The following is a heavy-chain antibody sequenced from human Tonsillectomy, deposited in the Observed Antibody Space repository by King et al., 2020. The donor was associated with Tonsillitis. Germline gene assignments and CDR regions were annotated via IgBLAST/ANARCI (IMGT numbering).Heavy chain of an antibody. J-gene: IGHJ4*02. CDR3: ARATLGAYNWNDVFDY. CDR2: IKQDGSEK. D-gene: IGHD1-20*01. Sequence: VQLVESGGGLVQPGGSLRLSCAASGFTFSSYWMSWVRQAPGKGLEWVANIKQDGSEKYYVDSVKGRFTISRDNAKNSLYLQMNSLRADDTAVYYCARATLGAYNWNDVFDYWGQGTLVTVSS. V-gene: IGHV3-7*01. CDR1: GFTFSSYW.